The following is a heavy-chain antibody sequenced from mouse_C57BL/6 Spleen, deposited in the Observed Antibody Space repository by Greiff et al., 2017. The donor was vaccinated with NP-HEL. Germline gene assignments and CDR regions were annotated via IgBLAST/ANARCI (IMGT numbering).Heavy chain of an antibody. V-gene: IGHV5-16*01. Sequence: EVQVVESEGGLVQPGSSMKLSCTASGFTFSDYYMAWVRQVPEKGLEWVANINYDGSSTYYLDSLKSRFIISRDNAKNILYLQMSSLKSEDTATYYCARASGPYYFDYWGQGTTLTVSS. CDR1: GFTFSDYY. J-gene: IGHJ2*01. D-gene: IGHD3-2*02. CDR2: INYDGSST. CDR3: ARASGPYYFDY.